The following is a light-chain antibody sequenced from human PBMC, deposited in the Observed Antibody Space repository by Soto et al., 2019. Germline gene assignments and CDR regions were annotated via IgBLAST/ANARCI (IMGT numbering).Light chain of an antibody. J-gene: IGKJ1*01. CDR2: AAS. CDR3: QKYNSAPRT. CDR1: QGISNY. Sequence: IPIGPSPSSLFAYVGDRVTIPCRASQGISNYLAWYQQKPGKVPKLLIYAASTLQSGVPSRFSGSGSGTDFTLTISSLQPEDVATYYCQKYNSAPRTFGQGTKVDIK. V-gene: IGKV1-27*01.